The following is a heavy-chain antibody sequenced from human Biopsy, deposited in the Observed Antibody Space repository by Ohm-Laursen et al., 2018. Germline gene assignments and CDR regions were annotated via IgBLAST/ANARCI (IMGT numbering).Heavy chain of an antibody. Sequence: PPGTLSLTCTVSGDSASSGSFYWTWIRQPPGQGLEYIGYIYDRGSTANYNPSLESRVTMSVDMPKNQFSLKLSSVTAADTAIYYCARGMRSSGWPYFDSWGQGTLVTVSS. V-gene: IGHV4-61*01. J-gene: IGHJ4*02. CDR3: ARGMRSSGWPYFDS. D-gene: IGHD6-19*01. CDR1: GDSASSGSFY. CDR2: IYDRGSTA.